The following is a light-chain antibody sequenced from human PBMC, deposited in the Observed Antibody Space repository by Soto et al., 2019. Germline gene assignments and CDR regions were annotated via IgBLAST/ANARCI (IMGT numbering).Light chain of an antibody. CDR1: SSNIGSNY. CDR2: NNN. Sequence: QSVLTQPPSASGTPGQRVTISCSGSSSNIGSNYVYWYQQLPGTAPKLLIYNNNQWPSGVPDRISGSKSGTSASLAISGLRSEDEADYYCAAWDDSLSGVVFGGGTKLTV. V-gene: IGLV1-47*01. CDR3: AAWDDSLSGVV. J-gene: IGLJ2*01.